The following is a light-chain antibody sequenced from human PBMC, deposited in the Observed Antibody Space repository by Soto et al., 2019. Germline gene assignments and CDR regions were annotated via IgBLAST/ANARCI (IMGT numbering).Light chain of an antibody. CDR3: QQRNSWPPIT. J-gene: IGKJ5*01. V-gene: IGKV3-11*01. CDR2: GAS. CDR1: QSISNH. Sequence: SSLSSWVEDRVIITCRASQSISNHLNWYQQRLGQAPRLLIYGASSGATGVPARFSGSGSGTDFTLTISSLEPEDFALYYCQQRNSWPPITFGQGTRLEI.